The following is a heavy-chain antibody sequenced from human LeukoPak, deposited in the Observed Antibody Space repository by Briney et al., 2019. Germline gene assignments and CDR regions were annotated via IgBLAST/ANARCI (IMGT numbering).Heavy chain of an antibody. J-gene: IGHJ4*02. CDR2: MYYSGSA. Sequence: PSETLSLTCTVSGGSISGFYWSWIRQPPGKGLEWIGYMYYSGSANNNPSLKSRVNLSIDTSKNQFSLKLSSVTAADTAVYYCARALRNYYDSTGRFDYWGQGTLVTVSS. CDR1: GGSISGFY. CDR3: ARALRNYYDSTGRFDY. V-gene: IGHV4-59*01. D-gene: IGHD3-22*01.